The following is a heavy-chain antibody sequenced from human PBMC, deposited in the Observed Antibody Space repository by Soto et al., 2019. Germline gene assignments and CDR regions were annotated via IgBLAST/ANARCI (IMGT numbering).Heavy chain of an antibody. V-gene: IGHV3-30*18. CDR2: ISFDGSNK. Sequence: QVQLVESGGGVVQPGRSLRLSCAASGFSFSSFSMHWVRQAPGKGLEWVAVISFDGSNKYYADSVKGRFTISRDNSKNTLYLQMNSLRAEDTAVYYCAKDRRAGQWLAYFYYWGQGTLVTVSS. D-gene: IGHD6-19*01. J-gene: IGHJ4*02. CDR3: AKDRRAGQWLAYFYY. CDR1: GFSFSSFS.